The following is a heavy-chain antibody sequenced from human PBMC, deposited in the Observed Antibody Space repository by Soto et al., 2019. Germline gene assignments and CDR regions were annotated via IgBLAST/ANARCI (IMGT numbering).Heavy chain of an antibody. Sequence: QITLKESGPTLVRPTQTLTLTCAFSGFSLSTSGVGVGWIRQPPGKALEWLAVIYWDDSKHYSPSLRSRLTITKDTSKNQVVLTMTNMDPMDTGTYYCAHKGQEDCPLDYWGQGTLVTVSS. CDR2: IYWDDSK. CDR1: GFSLSTSGVG. D-gene: IGHD2-21*02. J-gene: IGHJ4*02. V-gene: IGHV2-5*02. CDR3: AHKGQEDCPLDY.